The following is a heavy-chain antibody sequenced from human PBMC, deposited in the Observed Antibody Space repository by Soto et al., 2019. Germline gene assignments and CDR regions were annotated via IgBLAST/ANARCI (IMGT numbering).Heavy chain of an antibody. CDR3: ARALGSSPHSW. CDR2: IYYGGIT. D-gene: IGHD6-6*01. CDR1: GDSFTTNAYY. Sequence: PSETLSLTCTVSGDSFTTNAYYWNWIRQHPGKGLEWIGNIYYGGITHYNPSLKSRVSMSVDTSKNQFSLKLDSVTAADTAVYYCARALGSSPHSWWGQGTLVTVSS. J-gene: IGHJ4*02. V-gene: IGHV4-31*03.